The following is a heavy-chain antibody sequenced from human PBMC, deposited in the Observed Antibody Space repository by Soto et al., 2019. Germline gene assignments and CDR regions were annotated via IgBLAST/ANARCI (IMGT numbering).Heavy chain of an antibody. V-gene: IGHV3-53*01. D-gene: IGHD6-19*01. CDR3: ARDRVTSGSGYDY. Sequence: GGSLRLSCAASGFTVSTNYMSWVRQAPGKGLEWVSVIYSGGSTYYADSGKGRFTISRDNSKNTLYLQMNSLRAEDTAVYYCARDRVTSGSGYDYWGQGTLVTVS. CDR2: IYSGGST. J-gene: IGHJ4*02. CDR1: GFTVSTNY.